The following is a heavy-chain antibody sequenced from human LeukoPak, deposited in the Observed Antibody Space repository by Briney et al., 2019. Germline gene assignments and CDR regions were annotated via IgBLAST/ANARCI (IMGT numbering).Heavy chain of an antibody. Sequence: ASVKVSCKASGYTFTSYYMHWVRQAPGQGLEWMGITNPSAGSTSYAQKFQGRVTMTRDTSTSTVYMELSSLRSEDTAVYYCARASSGWLFDYWGQGTLVTVSS. CDR3: ARASSGWLFDY. CDR1: GYTFTSYY. D-gene: IGHD6-19*01. J-gene: IGHJ4*02. CDR2: TNPSAGST. V-gene: IGHV1-46*01.